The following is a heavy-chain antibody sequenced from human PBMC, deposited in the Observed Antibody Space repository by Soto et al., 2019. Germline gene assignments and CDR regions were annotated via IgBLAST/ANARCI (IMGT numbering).Heavy chain of an antibody. Sequence: SGGSLRLSCAAPGFSFSRYWMEWGRQASGKGLVWVSRINSDGSSRIYADSVKGRFTFSRDNAKNTLYLQMNSLRAEDTAVYYCARENYYGPIVFDIWGQGTMVTVSS. CDR3: ARENYYGPIVFDI. CDR2: INSDGSSR. V-gene: IGHV3-74*01. D-gene: IGHD3-10*01. J-gene: IGHJ3*02. CDR1: GFSFSRYW.